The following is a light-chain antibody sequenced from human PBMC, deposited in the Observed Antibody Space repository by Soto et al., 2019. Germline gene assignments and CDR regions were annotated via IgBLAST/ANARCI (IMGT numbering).Light chain of an antibody. CDR3: QQYNSYSIT. CDR2: DAS. Sequence: DIHMTQSPSTLSSSLGDRVTITFLASQSISSWLAWYQQKPGKAPKLLIYDASSLESGVPSRFSGSGSGTEFTLTISSLQPDDFATYYCQQYNSYSITFGQGTRLEIK. CDR1: QSISSW. J-gene: IGKJ5*01. V-gene: IGKV1-5*01.